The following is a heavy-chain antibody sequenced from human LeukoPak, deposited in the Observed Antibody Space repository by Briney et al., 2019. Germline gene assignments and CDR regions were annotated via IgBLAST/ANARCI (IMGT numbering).Heavy chain of an antibody. V-gene: IGHV3-30*02. Sequence: PGGSLRLSCAASGFTFSTYGMHWVRQAPGKGLEWVTFIRSDANKKYYADSVKGRFAISRDTSKNTLYLQMNSLNAEDTAVYYCARDQGAYYYGSVLDHWGQGTLVTVSS. CDR2: IRSDANKK. CDR1: GFTFSTYG. D-gene: IGHD3-10*01. CDR3: ARDQGAYYYGSVLDH. J-gene: IGHJ4*02.